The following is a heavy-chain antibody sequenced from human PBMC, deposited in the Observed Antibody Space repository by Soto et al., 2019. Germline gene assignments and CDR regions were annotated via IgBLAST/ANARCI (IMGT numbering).Heavy chain of an antibody. Sequence: SETLSLTCTVSGGSISSGDYYWSWIRQPPGKGLEWIGYIYYSGSTYYNPSLKSRVTISVDTSKNQFSLKLSSVTAADTAVYYCARRYYYGSGTPLQPYYYYYMDVWGKGTTVTVSS. CDR1: GGSISSGDYY. CDR3: ARRYYYGSGTPLQPYYYYYMDV. V-gene: IGHV4-30-4*01. D-gene: IGHD3-10*01. CDR2: IYYSGST. J-gene: IGHJ6*03.